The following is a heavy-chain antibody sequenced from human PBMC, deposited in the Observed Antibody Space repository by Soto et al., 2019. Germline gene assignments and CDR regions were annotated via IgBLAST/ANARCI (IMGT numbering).Heavy chain of an antibody. CDR2: IIPIFSTA. D-gene: IGHD3-10*01. J-gene: IGHJ6*02. CDR1: GGTFSSYA. V-gene: IGHV1-69*01. Sequence: QVQLVQSGAEVKKPGPSVKVSCKASGGTFSSYAIIRVRQAPGQGREWMGGIIPIFSTANYAQKFQGRVTSTADESTGTAYMEQSNRRAEETAVYYCAREEKPNMVRGVIDGPNRMDVWGQGTKDAVAS. CDR3: AREEKPNMVRGVIDGPNRMDV.